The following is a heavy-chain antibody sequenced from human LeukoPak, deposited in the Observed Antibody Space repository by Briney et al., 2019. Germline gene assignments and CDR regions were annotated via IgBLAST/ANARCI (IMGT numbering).Heavy chain of an antibody. CDR3: ARDRLSSSHNHDSFNI. J-gene: IGHJ3*02. Sequence: SETLSLTCTVSGGSISSYYWSWIRQPAGKGLEWIGRIYTSGNTDYNPSLRSRVTISVDTPKNQFSLRLSSLTAADTAVYYCARDRLSSSHNHDSFNIWGQGTMVTVSS. D-gene: IGHD6-13*01. CDR2: IYTSGNT. V-gene: IGHV4-4*07. CDR1: GGSISSYY.